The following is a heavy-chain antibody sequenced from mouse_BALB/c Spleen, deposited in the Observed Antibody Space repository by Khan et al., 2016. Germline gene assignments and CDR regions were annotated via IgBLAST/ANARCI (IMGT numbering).Heavy chain of an antibody. CDR2: IWRGGST. J-gene: IGHJ4*01. CDR1: GFSLTSYG. V-gene: IGHV2-5-1*01. CDR3: AKYGYDYYAMDY. Sequence: QMQLKQSGPSLVQPSQSLSITCTVSGFSLTSYGVHWVRQSPGKGLEWLGVIWRGGSTDYNAAFMSRLSITKDNSKSQVFFKMNSLQADDTAIYYCAKYGYDYYAMDYWGQGTSVTVSS. D-gene: IGHD2-2*01.